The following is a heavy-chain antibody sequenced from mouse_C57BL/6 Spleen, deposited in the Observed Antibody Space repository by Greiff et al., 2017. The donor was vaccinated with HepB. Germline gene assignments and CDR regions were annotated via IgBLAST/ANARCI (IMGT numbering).Heavy chain of an antibody. D-gene: IGHD2-3*01. Sequence: EVQGVESGGGLVKPGGSLKLSCAASGFTYSSYAMSWVRQTPEKRLEWVATISDGGSYTYYPDNVKGRFTISRDNAKNNLYLQMSHLKSEDTAMYYCARDSYDGTTGAMDYWGQGTSVTVSS. CDR3: ARDSYDGTTGAMDY. J-gene: IGHJ4*01. CDR1: GFTYSSYA. V-gene: IGHV5-4*01. CDR2: ISDGGSYT.